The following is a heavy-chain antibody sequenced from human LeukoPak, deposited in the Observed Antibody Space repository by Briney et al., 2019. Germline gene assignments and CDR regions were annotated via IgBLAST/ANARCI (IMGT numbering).Heavy chain of an antibody. CDR3: ATMKAVRVNDFWSGYPDY. J-gene: IGHJ4*02. D-gene: IGHD3-3*01. Sequence: SETLSLTCTVSGGSISSGGYYWGWIRQPPGMGLEWIASIHYSGSTYYKPSLKSRVTMSVDTSKNQFSLKLSSVTAADTAVYYCATMKAVRVNDFWSGYPDYWGQGTLVTVSS. CDR1: GGSISSGGYY. V-gene: IGHV4-39*07. CDR2: IHYSGST.